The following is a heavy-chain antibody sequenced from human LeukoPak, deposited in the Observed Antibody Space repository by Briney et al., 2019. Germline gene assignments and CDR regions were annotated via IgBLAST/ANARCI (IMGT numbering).Heavy chain of an antibody. D-gene: IGHD3-3*01. J-gene: IGHJ4*02. CDR1: GFTFSSYA. CDR3: AKVGRITIFGVAVKNYFDY. Sequence: GGSLRLSCAASGFTFSSYAMSWVRQAPGKGLEWVSAISGSGSSTYYADSVKGRFTISRDNSKNTLYLQMNSLRAEDTAVYYCAKVGRITIFGVAVKNYFDYWGQGTLVTVSS. V-gene: IGHV3-23*01. CDR2: ISGSGSST.